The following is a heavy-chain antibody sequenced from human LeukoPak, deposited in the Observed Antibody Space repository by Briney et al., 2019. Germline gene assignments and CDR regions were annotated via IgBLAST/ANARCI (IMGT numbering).Heavy chain of an antibody. CDR2: IYRSGST. CDR1: GGSISSSNW. Sequence: PSGTLSLTCAVSGGSISSSNWWSWVRQPPGKGLEWIGEIYRSGSTNYNPSLKSRVTISVDKSKNQFSLKLSSVTAADTAVYYCARNQGFLEWLSLDYWGQGTLVTVSS. J-gene: IGHJ4*02. V-gene: IGHV4-4*02. CDR3: ARNQGFLEWLSLDY. D-gene: IGHD3-3*01.